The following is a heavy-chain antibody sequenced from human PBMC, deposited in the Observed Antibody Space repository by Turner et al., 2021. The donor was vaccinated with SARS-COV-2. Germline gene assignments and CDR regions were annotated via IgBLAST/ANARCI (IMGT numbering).Heavy chain of an antibody. Sequence: QGQLVASGGGEVQPGRSLRLSCAASGFTFSSYAMHWVRQAPGKGLEWVAVISYDGSNKFYADSVKGRFTISRDNSKNMLYLQMNSLRGEDTAVYYCARDQEGWKFDYWGQGTLVTVSS. J-gene: IGHJ4*02. CDR3: ARDQEGWKFDY. D-gene: IGHD1-1*01. CDR1: GFTFSSYA. CDR2: ISYDGSNK. V-gene: IGHV3-30*04.